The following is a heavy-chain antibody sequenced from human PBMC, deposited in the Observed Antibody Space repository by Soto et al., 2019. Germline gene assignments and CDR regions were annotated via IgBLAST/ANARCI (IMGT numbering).Heavy chain of an antibody. D-gene: IGHD3-10*01. Sequence: PGGSLRLSCAASGFTFSTFALSWVRQAPGEGLEWVAAISGSGVSTYYADSVKGRFTISRDSSKNTLYVQMNTLRAEDTAIYSCVRDRVRHAMWGQGTMVTVSS. CDR3: VRDRVRHAM. V-gene: IGHV3-23*01. CDR2: ISGSGVST. J-gene: IGHJ3*02. CDR1: GFTFSTFA.